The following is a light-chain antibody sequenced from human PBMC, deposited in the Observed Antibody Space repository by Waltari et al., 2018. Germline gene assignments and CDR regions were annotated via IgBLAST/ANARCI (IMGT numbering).Light chain of an antibody. J-gene: IGKJ4*01. V-gene: IGKV1-5*03. CDR2: KAS. CDR1: QNINKW. CDR3: QQYNSYSLLT. Sequence: DIQMTQSPSTLSASVGDRFTITCRASQNINKWLAWYQQKPGKAPKLLIYKASTLESGVPSRFSGSESGTEFTLTISSLQPDDFATYYCQQYNSYSLLTFGGGTKVEIK.